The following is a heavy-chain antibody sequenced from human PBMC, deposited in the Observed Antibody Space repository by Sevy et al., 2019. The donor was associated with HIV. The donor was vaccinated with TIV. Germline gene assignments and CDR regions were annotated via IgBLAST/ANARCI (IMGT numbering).Heavy chain of an antibody. J-gene: IGHJ4*02. D-gene: IGHD3-16*01. CDR3: AKGPTFARDHFDY. CDR1: GFSFSNYA. V-gene: IGHV3-23*01. Sequence: GESLKISCAASGFSFSNYAMNWVRQAPGKGLEWVSVISGSGGSTYDADSVKGRFTISRDNSKKMLYLQMNNLRAEDTAIYYCAKGPTFARDHFDYWGQGILVTVSS. CDR2: ISGSGGST.